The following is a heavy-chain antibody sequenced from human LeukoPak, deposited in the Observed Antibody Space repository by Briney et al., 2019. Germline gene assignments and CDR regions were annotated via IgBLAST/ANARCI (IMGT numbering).Heavy chain of an antibody. V-gene: IGHV3-21*01. CDR3: ARGGRLLWFGESIDY. Sequence: GASLRLSCAASGFTFSSYSMNWVRQAPGKGLEWVSSISSSSSYIYYADSVKGRFTISRDNAKNSLYLQMNSLRAEDTAVYYCARGGRLLWFGESIDYWGQGTLVTVSS. CDR1: GFTFSSYS. D-gene: IGHD3-10*01. CDR2: ISSSSSYI. J-gene: IGHJ4*02.